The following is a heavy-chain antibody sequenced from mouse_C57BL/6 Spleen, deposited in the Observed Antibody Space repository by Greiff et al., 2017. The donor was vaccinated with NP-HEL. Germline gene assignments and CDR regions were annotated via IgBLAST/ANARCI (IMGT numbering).Heavy chain of an antibody. CDR2: IDPSDSYT. J-gene: IGHJ4*01. CDR1: GYTFTSYW. Sequence: QVQLQQPGAELVMPGASVKLSCKASGYTFTSYWMHWVKQRPGQGLEWIGEIDPSDSYTNYNQKFKGKSTLTVDKSSSTAYMQLSSLTSEDSAVYYCARSNHYGSSPYYAMDYWGQGTSVTVSS. CDR3: ARSNHYGSSPYYAMDY. V-gene: IGHV1-69*01. D-gene: IGHD1-1*01.